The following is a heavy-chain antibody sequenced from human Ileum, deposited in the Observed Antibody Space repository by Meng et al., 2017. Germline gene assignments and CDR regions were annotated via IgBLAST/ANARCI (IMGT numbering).Heavy chain of an antibody. CDR3: ARIGFCSGRSCYGFFDY. CDR1: GDSISRGGYY. D-gene: IGHD2-15*01. J-gene: IGHJ4*02. Sequence: VRQQESGPGIGKPSPTLSLTCTFSGDSISRGGYYWTWIRQHPGKGLEWIGYIYSSGGNYYTPSLKSLVTISLDTSKNQFSLRLSSVTAADTAVYYCARIGFCSGRSCYGFFDYWGQGTLVTVSS. V-gene: IGHV4-31*01. CDR2: IYSSGGN.